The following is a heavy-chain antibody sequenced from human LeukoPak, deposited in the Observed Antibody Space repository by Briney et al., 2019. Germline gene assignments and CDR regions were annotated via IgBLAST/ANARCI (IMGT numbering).Heavy chain of an antibody. V-gene: IGHV1-8*01. Sequence: ASVKVSCKASGYTFTSYDINWVRQATGQGLEWMGWMNPNSGNTGYAQKFQGRVTMTRNTSISTAYMELSSLRSEDTAVYYCARGKKGSGWYSGAVYWGQGTLVTVSS. CDR1: GYTFTSYD. CDR3: ARGKKGSGWYSGAVY. CDR2: MNPNSGNT. J-gene: IGHJ4*02. D-gene: IGHD6-19*01.